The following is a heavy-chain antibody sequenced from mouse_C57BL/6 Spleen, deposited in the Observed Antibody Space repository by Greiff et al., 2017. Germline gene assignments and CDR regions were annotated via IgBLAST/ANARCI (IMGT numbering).Heavy chain of an antibody. CDR3: ARKGLYYGNYFDY. D-gene: IGHD2-1*01. V-gene: IGHV1-53*01. Sequence: VKLQQPGTELVKPGASVKLSCKASGYTFTSYWMHWVKQRPGQGLEWIGNINPSNGGTNYNEKFKSKATLTVDKSSSTAYMQLSSLTSEDSAVYYCARKGLYYGNYFDYWGQGTTLTVSS. J-gene: IGHJ2*01. CDR1: GYTFTSYW. CDR2: INPSNGGT.